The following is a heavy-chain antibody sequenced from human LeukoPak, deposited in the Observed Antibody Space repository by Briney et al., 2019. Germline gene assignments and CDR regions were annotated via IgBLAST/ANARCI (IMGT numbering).Heavy chain of an antibody. CDR2: INSDGSTT. V-gene: IGHV3-74*01. CDR1: GFTFRTYW. D-gene: IGHD5-18*01. Sequence: GGSLRLSCAASGFTFRTYWMYWVRQVPGKGLVWVSRINSDGSTTSYADSVKGRFTISRDNAKNTLYLQMNSLRAEDTAVYYCARGGYNYGSDAFDMWGQGTMVTVSS. J-gene: IGHJ3*02. CDR3: ARGGYNYGSDAFDM.